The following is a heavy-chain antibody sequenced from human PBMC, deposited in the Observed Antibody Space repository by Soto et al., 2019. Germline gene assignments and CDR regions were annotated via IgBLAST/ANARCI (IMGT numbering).Heavy chain of an antibody. CDR1: GGTFSSYA. J-gene: IGHJ3*02. CDR3: ARVRLGYCSGGSCHDDAFDI. V-gene: IGHV1-69*13. D-gene: IGHD2-15*01. CDR2: IIPIFGTA. Sequence: ASVKVSCKASGGTFSSYAISWVRQAPGQGLEWMGGIIPIFGTANYAQKFQGRVTITADESTSTAYMELSSLRSEDTAVYYCARVRLGYCSGGSCHDDAFDIWGQGTMVTVSS.